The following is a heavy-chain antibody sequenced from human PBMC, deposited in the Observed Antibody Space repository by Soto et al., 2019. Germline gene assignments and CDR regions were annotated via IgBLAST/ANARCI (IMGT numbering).Heavy chain of an antibody. Sequence: SETLSLTWTVSGGSISSYYWIWIRQPPGKGLEWIGYIYYSGSTNYNPSLKSRVTISVDTSKNQFSLKLSSVTAADTAVYYCARAPITMVRGAHLDYWGQGTLVTVSS. J-gene: IGHJ4*02. CDR3: ARAPITMVRGAHLDY. CDR1: GGSISSYY. V-gene: IGHV4-59*01. D-gene: IGHD3-10*01. CDR2: IYYSGST.